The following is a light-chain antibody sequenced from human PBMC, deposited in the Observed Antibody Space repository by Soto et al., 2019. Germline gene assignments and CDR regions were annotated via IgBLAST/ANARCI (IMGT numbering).Light chain of an antibody. Sequence: QSVLTQPPSMSGAPGQRVTISCTGSSSNIGAAYDVHWYQHLPGTAPKLLIYGNTNRPSGVPDRFSGSKSGTSASLAITGLQAEEEADYYCQSHDSSLNSWVFGGGTKLTVL. J-gene: IGLJ3*02. V-gene: IGLV1-40*01. CDR2: GNT. CDR1: SSNIGAAYD. CDR3: QSHDSSLNSWV.